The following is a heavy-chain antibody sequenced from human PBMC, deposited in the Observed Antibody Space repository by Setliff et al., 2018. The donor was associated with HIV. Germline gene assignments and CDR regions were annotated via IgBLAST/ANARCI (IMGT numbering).Heavy chain of an antibody. Sequence: SETLSLTCNVSGGSISSGSYYWSWIRQPAGRGLEWIGHIYTSGSTNYNPSLKSRLTISVDTSKNQFSLKLSSVTAADTAVYYCARGGGRITMVRGVPSGGLDVWGQGTTVTVSS. J-gene: IGHJ6*02. V-gene: IGHV4-61*09. D-gene: IGHD3-10*01. CDR1: GGSISSGSYY. CDR3: ARGGGRITMVRGVPSGGLDV. CDR2: IYTSGST.